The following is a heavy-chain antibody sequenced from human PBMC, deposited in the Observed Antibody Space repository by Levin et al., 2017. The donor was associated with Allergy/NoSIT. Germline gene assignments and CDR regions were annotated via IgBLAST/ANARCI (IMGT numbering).Heavy chain of an antibody. CDR3: ARRVSSSGYFYRGPPSTIDY. CDR2: IYYSGST. CDR1: GGSISSSSYY. J-gene: IGHJ4*02. V-gene: IGHV4-39*01. D-gene: IGHD3-22*01. Sequence: PSETLSLTCTVSGGSISSSSYYWGWIRQPPGKGLEWIGSIYYSGSTYYNPSLKGRVTISVDTSKNQFSLKLSSVTAADTAVYYCARRVSSSGYFYRGPPSTIDYWGQGTLVTVSS.